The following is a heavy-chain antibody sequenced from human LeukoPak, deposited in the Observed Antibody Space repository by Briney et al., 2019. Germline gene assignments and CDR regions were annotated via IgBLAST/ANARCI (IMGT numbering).Heavy chain of an antibody. Sequence: GASVKVSCKASGYTFTGYYMHWVRQAPGQGLEWMGWINPNSGGTNYAQKFQGRVTMTRDTSISTAYMELRRLGSDDAAVYYCARALRSGSYYEADCWGQGTLVNVSS. CDR2: INPNSGGT. J-gene: IGHJ4*02. CDR3: ARALRSGSYYEADC. CDR1: GYTFTGYY. V-gene: IGHV1-2*02. D-gene: IGHD1-26*01.